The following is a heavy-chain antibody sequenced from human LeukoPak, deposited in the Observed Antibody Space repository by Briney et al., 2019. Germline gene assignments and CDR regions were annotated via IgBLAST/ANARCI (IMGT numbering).Heavy chain of an antibody. CDR1: GGSISSSNW. J-gene: IGHJ4*02. CDR2: IYHSGST. V-gene: IGHV4-4*02. Sequence: PSETLSLTCAVSGGSISSSNWWSWIPQPPGKGLEWIGEIYHSGSTNYNPSLKSRVTISVDKSKNQFSLKLSSVTAADTAVYYCARIPRHSPPYSSGWDRNFDYWGQGTLVTVSS. D-gene: IGHD6-19*01. CDR3: ARIPRHSPPYSSGWDRNFDY.